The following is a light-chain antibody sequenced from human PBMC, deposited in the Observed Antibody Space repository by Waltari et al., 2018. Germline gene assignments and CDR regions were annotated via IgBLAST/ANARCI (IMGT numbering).Light chain of an antibody. CDR3: AVWDDDLNGWL. V-gene: IGLV1-44*01. Sequence: QSVLTQPPSASGTPGQWVSISCSGGTSNIGSNSVSCYQQVPGTAPKLLIYSNNERPSGVPDRFSGSKSATSGSLAISELQSEDEADYFCAVWDDDLNGWLFGGGTKLTVL. CDR1: TSNIGSNS. CDR2: SNN. J-gene: IGLJ3*02.